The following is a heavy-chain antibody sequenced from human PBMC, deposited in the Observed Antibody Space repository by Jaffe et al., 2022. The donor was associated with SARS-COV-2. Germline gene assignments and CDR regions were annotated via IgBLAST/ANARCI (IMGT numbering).Heavy chain of an antibody. J-gene: IGHJ6*03. V-gene: IGHV4-61*01. CDR3: ARRYMIFPDYYMDV. Sequence: QVQLQESGPGLVKPSETLSLTCTVSGGSVSSGSYYWSWIRQPPGKGLEWIGYIYYSGSTNYNPSLKSRVTISVDTSKNQFSLKLSSVTAADTAVYYCARRYMIFPDYYMDVWGKGTTVTVSS. CDR1: GGSVSSGSYY. D-gene: IGHD2-15*01. CDR2: IYYSGST.